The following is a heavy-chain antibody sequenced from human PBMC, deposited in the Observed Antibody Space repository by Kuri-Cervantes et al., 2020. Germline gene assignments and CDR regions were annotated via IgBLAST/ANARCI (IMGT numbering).Heavy chain of an antibody. CDR2: ISAYNGNT. J-gene: IGHJ2*01. Sequence: ASVKVSCKASCYTFTSYGISWVRQAPGQGLEWMGWISAYNGNTNYAQKLQGRVTMTEDTSTDTAYMELSSLRSEDTAVYYCATDLITMVRGEVGYFDLWGRGTLVTVSS. D-gene: IGHD3-10*01. CDR1: CYTFTSYG. V-gene: IGHV1-18*01. CDR3: ATDLITMVRGEVGYFDL.